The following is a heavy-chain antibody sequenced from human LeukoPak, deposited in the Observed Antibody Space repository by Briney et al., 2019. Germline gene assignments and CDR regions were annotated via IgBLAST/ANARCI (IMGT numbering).Heavy chain of an antibody. V-gene: IGHV3-53*01. Sequence: PGGSLRLSCAASGFTVSSNYMSRVRQAPGKGLEWVSVIYSGGSTYYADSVKGRFTISRDNSKNTLYLQMNSLRAEDTAVYYCARFAPDGGSYLDYWGQGTLVTVSS. CDR3: ARFAPDGGSYLDY. D-gene: IGHD1-26*01. J-gene: IGHJ4*02. CDR2: IYSGGST. CDR1: GFTVSSNY.